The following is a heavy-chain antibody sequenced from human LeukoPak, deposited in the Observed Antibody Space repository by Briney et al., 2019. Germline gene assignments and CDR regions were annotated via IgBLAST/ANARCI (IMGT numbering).Heavy chain of an antibody. CDR2: ISGSGGST. J-gene: IGHJ3*02. D-gene: IGHD3-10*01. CDR1: GFTFSSYA. CDR3: AKLIYYGSGTTGAFDI. V-gene: IGHV3-23*01. Sequence: PGGPLRLSCAASGFTFSSYAMSWVRQAPGKGLEWVSAISGSGGSTYYADSVKGRFTISRDNSKNTLYLQMNSLRAEDTAVYYCAKLIYYGSGTTGAFDIWGQGTMVTVSS.